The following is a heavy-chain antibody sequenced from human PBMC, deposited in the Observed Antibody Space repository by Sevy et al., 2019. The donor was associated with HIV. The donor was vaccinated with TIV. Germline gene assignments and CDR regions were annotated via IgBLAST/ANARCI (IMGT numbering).Heavy chain of an antibody. CDR2: IYYSGST. Sequence: SETLSLTCTVSGGSISSGDYYWSWIRQPPGKGLEWIGYIYYSGSTYYNPSLKSRVTISVDTSKNQFPLKLSSVTAADTAVYYCARGSGSSWFDPWGQGTLVTVSS. J-gene: IGHJ5*02. D-gene: IGHD3-10*01. CDR3: ARGSGSSWFDP. V-gene: IGHV4-30-4*01. CDR1: GGSISSGDYY.